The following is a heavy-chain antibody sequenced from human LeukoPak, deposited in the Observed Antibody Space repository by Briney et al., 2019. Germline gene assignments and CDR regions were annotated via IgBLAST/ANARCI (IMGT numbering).Heavy chain of an antibody. CDR1: GYTFTRFD. V-gene: IGHV1-8*01. CDR3: ARAFYSSASGGGNYFVF. J-gene: IGHJ4*02. Sequence: ASVKVSFNPSGYTFTRFDINWVRQAPGQGLEWMGWMNPNNGSTGYAQKFQGRVTMTSSASIRTAYLELRGLRSEDTAVYYCARAFYSSASGGGNYFVFWGQGTPVTVSS. CDR2: MNPNNGST. D-gene: IGHD6-6*01.